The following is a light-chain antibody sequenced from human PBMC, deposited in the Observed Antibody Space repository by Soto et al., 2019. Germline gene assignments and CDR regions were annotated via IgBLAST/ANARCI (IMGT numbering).Light chain of an antibody. V-gene: IGKV1-39*01. J-gene: IGKJ4*01. CDR3: QQTYSYIS. CDR2: GAS. Sequence: TQSPSSLSASVEYTITITCRASRTINTYLNWFQQKPGEPPRLLIYGASTLHDGVPSRFSGSGSGADFPLTSSGLPPEDFASYHCQQTYSYISFGGGTKVDIK. CDR1: RTINTY.